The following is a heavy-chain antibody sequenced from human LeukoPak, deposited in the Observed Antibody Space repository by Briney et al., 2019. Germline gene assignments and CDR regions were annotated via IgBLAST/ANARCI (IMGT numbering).Heavy chain of an antibody. Sequence: SEILSLTCIVANGSINCYYWSWIRQPPGKGLELIGNISYSGSTNYNPSLKSRVTISVDTSKNQFSLKLSSVTAADTAVYYCAGIDYGDYSFDYWRQGTLVIVSS. J-gene: IGHJ4*02. CDR3: AGIDYGDYSFDY. V-gene: IGHV4-59*13. D-gene: IGHD4-17*01. CDR2: ISYSGST. CDR1: NGSINCYY.